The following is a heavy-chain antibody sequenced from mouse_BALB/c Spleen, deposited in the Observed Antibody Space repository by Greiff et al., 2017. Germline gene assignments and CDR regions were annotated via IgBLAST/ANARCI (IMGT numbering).Heavy chain of an antibody. Sequence: QVQLQQSGAELVRPGSSVKISCKASGYAFSSYWMNWVKQRPGQGLEWIGYINPSTGYTEYNQKFKDKATLTADKSSSTAYMQLSSLTSEDSAVYYCARSGGGYFDYWGQGTTLTVSS. J-gene: IGHJ2*01. CDR3: ARSGGGYFDY. CDR2: INPSTGYT. D-gene: IGHD1-3*01. V-gene: IGHV1-4*01. CDR1: GYAFSSYW.